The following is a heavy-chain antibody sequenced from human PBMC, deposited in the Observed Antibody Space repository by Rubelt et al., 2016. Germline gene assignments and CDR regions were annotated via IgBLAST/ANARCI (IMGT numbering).Heavy chain of an antibody. CDR2: INPNSGGT. J-gene: IGHJ4*02. CDR3: ARGNSGYDYGLDY. Sequence: QVQLVQSGAEVKKPGASVKVSCKASGYTFTGYYMHWVRQAPGQGLEWMGWINPNSGGTNYAQKCKGRVTMTRDTSVSTAYMELSRLTSDDTAVYYCARGNSGYDYGLDYWGQGTLVTVSS. D-gene: IGHD5-12*01. V-gene: IGHV1-2*02. CDR1: GYTFTGYY.